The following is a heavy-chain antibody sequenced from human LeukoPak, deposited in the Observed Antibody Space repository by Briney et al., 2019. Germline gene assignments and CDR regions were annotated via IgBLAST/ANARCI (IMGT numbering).Heavy chain of an antibody. D-gene: IGHD6-13*01. V-gene: IGHV3-7*01. CDR1: GFTFSSYW. Sequence: PGGSLRLSCAASGFTFSSYWMSWVRQAPGKGVEWVANIKQDGSEKYYVDSVKGRFTISRDNAKNSLYLQMNSLRAEDTAVYYCARGNRIAAAGSVVYYYYYYMDVWGKGTTVTVSS. CDR3: ARGNRIAAAGSVVYYYYYYMDV. J-gene: IGHJ6*03. CDR2: IKQDGSEK.